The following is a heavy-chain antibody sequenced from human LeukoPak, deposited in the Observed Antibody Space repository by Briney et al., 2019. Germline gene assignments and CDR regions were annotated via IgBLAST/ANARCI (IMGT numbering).Heavy chain of an antibody. CDR3: ARKVLFSYYYDSSGFDP. CDR1: GGSISSSNW. Sequence: SETLSLTCAVSGGSISSSNWWSWVRQPPGKGLEWIGEIYHSGSTNYNPSLKSRVTISVDTSKNQFSLKLSSVTAADTAVYYCARKVLFSYYYDSSGFDPWGQGTLVTVSS. V-gene: IGHV4-4*02. J-gene: IGHJ5*02. CDR2: IYHSGST. D-gene: IGHD3-22*01.